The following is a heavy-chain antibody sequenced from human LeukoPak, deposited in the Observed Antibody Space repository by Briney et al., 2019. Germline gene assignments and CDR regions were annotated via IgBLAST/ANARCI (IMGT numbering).Heavy chain of an antibody. CDR2: INHSGST. Sequence: SETLSLTCAVYGGSFSGYYWSWIRQPPGKGLEWIGEINHSGSTNYNPSLKSRVTISVDTSKNQFSLKLSSVTAADTAVYYCASKGLAAASPFDPWGQGTLVTVSS. J-gene: IGHJ5*02. V-gene: IGHV4-34*01. CDR3: ASKGLAAASPFDP. CDR1: GGSFSGYY. D-gene: IGHD2-2*01.